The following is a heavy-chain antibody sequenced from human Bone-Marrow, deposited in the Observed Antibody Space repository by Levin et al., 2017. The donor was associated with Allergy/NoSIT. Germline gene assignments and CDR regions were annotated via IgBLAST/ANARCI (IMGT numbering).Heavy chain of an antibody. V-gene: IGHV1-2*02. J-gene: IGHJ5*01. D-gene: IGHD6-13*01. Sequence: PRASVKVSCKASGYTFTGYYMHWVRQAPGQGLEWMGWINPNSGGTNYAQKFQGRVTMTRDTSITTAYMELSSLRSDDTAVYYCARGLRPGYSSSWFDSWGQGTLFTVSS. CDR2: INPNSGGT. CDR1: GYTFTGYY. CDR3: ARGLRPGYSSSWFDS.